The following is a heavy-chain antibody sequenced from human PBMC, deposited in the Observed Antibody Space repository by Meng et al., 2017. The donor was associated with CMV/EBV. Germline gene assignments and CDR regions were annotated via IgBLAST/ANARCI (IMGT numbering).Heavy chain of an antibody. CDR2: IIPILGIA. Sequence: SVKVSCKASGGTFSSYTISWVRQAPGHGREGMGRIIPILGIANYAQKSQGRVTITADKSASTAYMELSSLRSEDTAVYYCARVGSAYCSSTSCEFGVRYYYGMDVWGQGTTVTVSS. CDR3: ARVGSAYCSSTSCEFGVRYYYGMDV. CDR1: GGTFSSYT. V-gene: IGHV1-69*02. J-gene: IGHJ6*02. D-gene: IGHD2-2*01.